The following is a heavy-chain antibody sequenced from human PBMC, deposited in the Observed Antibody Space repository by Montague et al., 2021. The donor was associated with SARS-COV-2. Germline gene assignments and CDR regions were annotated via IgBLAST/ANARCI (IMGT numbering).Heavy chain of an antibody. D-gene: IGHD6-19*01. Sequence: PALVKPTQTLTLTCTFSGFSLDSRGVGVGWIRQPPGKALECLALIYWNDDKRYSPPLKTRLTVTKDTSRNQVVLTMTNMDPVDTATYLCVHKNSGWPIEFANWGQGALVTVSS. J-gene: IGHJ4*02. CDR2: IYWNDDK. CDR3: VHKNSGWPIEFAN. V-gene: IGHV2-5*01. CDR1: GFSLDSRGVG.